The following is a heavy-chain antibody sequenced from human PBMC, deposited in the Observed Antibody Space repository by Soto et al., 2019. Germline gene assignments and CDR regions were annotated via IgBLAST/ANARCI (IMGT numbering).Heavy chain of an antibody. CDR1: GFTFDDYA. D-gene: IGHD6-13*01. CDR3: ARRIASNWFDP. CDR2: ISWNSDSI. Sequence: GGSLRLSCAASGFTFDDYAMHWVRQAPGKGLEWVSGISWNSDSIDYADSVKGRFTISRDNAKNSLYVQMNGLRTEETAFYYSARRIASNWFDPWGQGTLVTVSS. J-gene: IGHJ5*02. V-gene: IGHV3-9*01.